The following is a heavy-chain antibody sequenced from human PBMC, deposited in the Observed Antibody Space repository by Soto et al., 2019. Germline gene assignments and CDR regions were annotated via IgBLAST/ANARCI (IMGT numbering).Heavy chain of an antibody. Sequence: QVQLQQWGAGLLKPSETLSLTCAVYGGSFSGYYWSWIRQPPGKGLEWIGEVDHSGGPNYTPSLKSRLTISVDTSKNQFSLKLRSVTAADPAVYYCATNRYSDTQRGMDVWGQGTTVTVSS. CDR3: ATNRYSDTQRGMDV. D-gene: IGHD5-12*01. CDR2: VDHSGGP. V-gene: IGHV4-34*02. J-gene: IGHJ6*02. CDR1: GGSFSGYY.